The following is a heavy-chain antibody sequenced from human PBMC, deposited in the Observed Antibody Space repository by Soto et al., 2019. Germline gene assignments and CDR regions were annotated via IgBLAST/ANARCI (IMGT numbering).Heavy chain of an antibody. V-gene: IGHV3-23*01. D-gene: IGHD5-12*01. Sequence: PGGSLRLSCAASGFTFRSCAMSWVRQAPGKELEWVSSITDSGRSTYYADSVKGRFTISRDNSKNTLYLQMNSLRAEDTALYYCAKHRLGYRDYWGQGTLVTVSS. CDR1: GFTFRSCA. J-gene: IGHJ4*02. CDR2: ITDSGRST. CDR3: AKHRLGYRDY.